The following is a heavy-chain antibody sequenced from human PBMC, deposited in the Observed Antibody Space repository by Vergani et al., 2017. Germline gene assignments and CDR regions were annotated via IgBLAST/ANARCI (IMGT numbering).Heavy chain of an antibody. J-gene: IGHJ4*02. Sequence: VQLVESGGNVVQSGTSLRLYCAASGFTFDDYGMSWVRQAPGKGLEWVSGINWNGGSTGYADSVKGRFTISRDNAKNSLYLQMNSLRAEDTALYYCARERNAYYDFWSGYYTQYYVDYGGQGTLVTVSS. CDR3: ARERNAYYDFWSGYYTQYYVDY. D-gene: IGHD3-3*01. V-gene: IGHV3-20*04. CDR2: INWNGGST. CDR1: GFTFDDYG.